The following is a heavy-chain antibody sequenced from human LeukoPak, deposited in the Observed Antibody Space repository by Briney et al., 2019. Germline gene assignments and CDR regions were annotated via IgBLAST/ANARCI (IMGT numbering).Heavy chain of an antibody. D-gene: IGHD6-19*01. CDR1: GFTFSTYA. V-gene: IGHV3-23*01. J-gene: IGHJ4*02. CDR2: INSNGDEI. CDR3: ARGLYMNGWYYYDY. Sequence: GGSLRLSCAASGFTFSTYAMTWVRHAPGKGLEWVLGINSNGDEIYYADSVRGRFTISRDNSNNALYLQMDSLRTEDTAIYYCARGLYMNGWYYYDYWGQGTLVTVSS.